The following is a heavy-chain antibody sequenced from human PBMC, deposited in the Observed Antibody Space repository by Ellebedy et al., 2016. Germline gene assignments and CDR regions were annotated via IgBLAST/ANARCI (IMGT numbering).Heavy chain of an antibody. D-gene: IGHD5-18*01. V-gene: IGHV3-9*01. CDR1: GFTFNDYG. J-gene: IGHJ6*02. CDR2: ISWNSYNL. CDR3: AKDSPGYSYGFSRDGMDV. Sequence: GGSLRLSXAASGFTFNDYGMHWVRQVPGKGLERVSGISWNSYNLGYADSVKGRFTISRDNAKNSLYLEMKSLRVEDTALYYCAKDSPGYSYGFSRDGMDVWGQGTTVTVSS.